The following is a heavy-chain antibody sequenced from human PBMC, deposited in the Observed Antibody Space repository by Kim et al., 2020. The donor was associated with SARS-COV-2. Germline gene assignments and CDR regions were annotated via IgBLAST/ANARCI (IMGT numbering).Heavy chain of an antibody. CDR1: GFTFSSYA. V-gene: IGHV3-30*04. D-gene: IGHD2-21*02. J-gene: IGHJ4*02. CDR3: ARQPEFGGDCYYCYFDY. CDR2: ISYDGSNK. Sequence: GGSLRLSCAASGFTFSSYAMHWVRQAPGKGLEWVAVISYDGSNKYYADSVKGRFTISRDNSKNTLYLQMNSLRAEDTAVYYCARQPEFGGDCYYCYFDYWGQGTLVTVSS.